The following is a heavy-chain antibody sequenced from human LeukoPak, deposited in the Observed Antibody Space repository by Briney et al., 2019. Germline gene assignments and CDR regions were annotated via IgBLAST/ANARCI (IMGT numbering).Heavy chain of an antibody. CDR3: ARDGAYGNQPSPRYFDL. Sequence: PSETLSLTCTVSGGSISSYYWSWIRQPPGKGLEWTGYIYYSGSTNYNPSLKSRVTISVDTSKNQFSLKLSSVTAADTAVYYCARDGAYGNQPSPRYFDLWGRGTLVTVSS. V-gene: IGHV4-59*01. CDR2: IYYSGST. CDR1: GGSISSYY. J-gene: IGHJ2*01. D-gene: IGHD4-11*01.